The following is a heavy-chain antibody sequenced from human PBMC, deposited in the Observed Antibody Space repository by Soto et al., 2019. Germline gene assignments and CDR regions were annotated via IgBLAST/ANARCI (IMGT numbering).Heavy chain of an antibody. V-gene: IGHV1-69*02. CDR3: ATVPTTVYGSSYFDY. J-gene: IGHJ4*02. CDR2: IIPILGIA. CDR1: GGTFSSYT. Sequence: VQLVQSGAEVKKPGSSVKVSCKASGGTFSSYTISWVRQAPGQVLEWMGRIIPILGIANYAQKFQGRVTITADKSTSTAYMELSSLSSEDTAVYYCATVPTTVYGSSYFDYWGQGTLVTVSS. D-gene: IGHD2-8*01.